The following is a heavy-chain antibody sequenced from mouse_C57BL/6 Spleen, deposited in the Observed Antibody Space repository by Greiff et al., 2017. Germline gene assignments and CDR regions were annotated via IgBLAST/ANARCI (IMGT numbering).Heavy chain of an antibody. CDR2: IYPGDGDT. J-gene: IGHJ4*01. D-gene: IGHD2-4*01. CDR3: ARVFYYDYDEGDYYAMDY. CDR1: GYAFSSSW. Sequence: VQLQQSGPELVKPGASVKISCTASGYAFSSSWMNWVKQRPGKGLEWIGRIYPGDGDTNYKGKFKGKATLTADKSSSTAYMQLSSLTSEDSAVYVCARVFYYDYDEGDYYAMDYWGQGTSVTVSS. V-gene: IGHV1-82*01.